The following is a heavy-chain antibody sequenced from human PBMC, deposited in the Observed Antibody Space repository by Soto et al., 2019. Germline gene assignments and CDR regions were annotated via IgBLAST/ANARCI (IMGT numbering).Heavy chain of an antibody. D-gene: IGHD1-26*01. V-gene: IGHV1-18*01. CDR1: GYTFTSYG. J-gene: IGHJ4*02. CDR2: ISGHNGNT. Sequence: QVQLVQSGAEVKKPGASVKVSCKASGYTFTSYGISWVRQAPGQGLEWMGWISGHNGNTKYAQKLQGRITMTTDTSTSTAYMELRSLRSDDTAVYSCARDAAVGLFDYWGQGTLVTVSS. CDR3: ARDAAVGLFDY.